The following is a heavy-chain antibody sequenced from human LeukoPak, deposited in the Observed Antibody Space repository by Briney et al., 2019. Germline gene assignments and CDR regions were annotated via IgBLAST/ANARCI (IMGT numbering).Heavy chain of an antibody. Sequence: GGSLRLSCATSGFTFNNAWMSWVRQAPGRGLEWVSAISGSDTNTNYANSVKGRFTISRDNSKNTLYLQMNSLRAEDTAVYYCAKHLWRDLLWFGEGYYFGYWGQGTLVTVSS. V-gene: IGHV3-23*01. CDR2: ISGSDTNT. CDR3: AKHLWRDLLWFGEGYYFGY. CDR1: GFTFNNAW. D-gene: IGHD3-10*01. J-gene: IGHJ4*02.